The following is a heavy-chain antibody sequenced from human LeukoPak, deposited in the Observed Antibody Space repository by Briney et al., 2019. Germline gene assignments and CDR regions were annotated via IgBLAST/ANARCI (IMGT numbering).Heavy chain of an antibody. V-gene: IGHV4-39*07. D-gene: IGHD3-10*01. CDR2: LSYSGKT. J-gene: IGHJ4*02. Sequence: SETLSLTCIISGGSINSSPYYWGWIRQPPGEGLEWIGTLSYSGKTYYNPSLKTRVTISIDTSKNQFSLKLTSATAADTAVYYCARSGGSGSPFDSWGQGTLVTVSS. CDR1: GGSINSSPYY. CDR3: ARSGGSGSPFDS.